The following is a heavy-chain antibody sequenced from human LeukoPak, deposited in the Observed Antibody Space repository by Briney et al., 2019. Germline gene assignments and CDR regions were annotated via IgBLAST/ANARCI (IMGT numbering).Heavy chain of an antibody. V-gene: IGHV4-61*02. CDR2: IYTSGST. Sequence: SETLSLTCTVSGGSISSGSYYWSWIRQPAGTGLEWLGRIYTSGSTNYNPSLKSRVTISVDTSTNQFSLYLSSVTAADTAVYYCARGRGSEDAEYFQPWGQGTLVTVSS. CDR3: ARGRGSEDAEYFQP. J-gene: IGHJ1*01. CDR1: GGSISSGSYY. D-gene: IGHD3-10*01.